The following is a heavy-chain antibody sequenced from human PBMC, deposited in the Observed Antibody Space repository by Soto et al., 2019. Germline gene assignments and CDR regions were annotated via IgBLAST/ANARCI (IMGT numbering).Heavy chain of an antibody. CDR1: GGSISSGGYS. J-gene: IGHJ4*02. D-gene: IGHD4-17*01. V-gene: IGHV4-61*08. CDR2: IYYSGST. Sequence: SETLSLTCAVSGGSISSGGYSWSWIRQPPGKGPEWIGYIYYSGSTNYNPSLKSRVTISVDTSKNQFSLKLSSVTAADTAVYYCARRYGPGFDYWGQGTLVTSPQ. CDR3: ARRYGPGFDY.